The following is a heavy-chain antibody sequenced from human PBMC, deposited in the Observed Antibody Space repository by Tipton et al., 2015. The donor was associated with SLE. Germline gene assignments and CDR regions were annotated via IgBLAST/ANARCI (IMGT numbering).Heavy chain of an antibody. D-gene: IGHD3/OR15-3a*01. CDR1: GGDTSSGGYY. CDR3: ARARDWGHYYYYMDV. CDR2: INYSGSA. V-gene: IGHV4-31*03. J-gene: IGHJ6*03. Sequence: TLSLTCTVSGGDTSSGGYYWSWTRQLPGRGLEWIGYINYSGSAYYRPSLKSRVTMSVDTSKNQFSLKLSSVTAADTAVYYCARARDWGHYYYYMDVWGKGTTVTVSS.